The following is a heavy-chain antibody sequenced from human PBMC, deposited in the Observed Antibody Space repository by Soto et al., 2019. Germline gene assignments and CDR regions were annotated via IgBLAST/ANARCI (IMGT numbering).Heavy chain of an antibody. Sequence: EVQLVESGGGSVQPGESLRLSCVASGFSFNMYWMSWIRQAPGKGLEWVARIKQDGGEKYYVDSVKGRFTVFRDNAKKSLHLQLHSVSADDAGIYYCVRDQLILPADDFYYGVDVWGQGTTVTVSS. J-gene: IGHJ6*02. CDR1: GFSFNMYW. V-gene: IGHV3-7*01. CDR2: IKQDGGEK. CDR3: VRDQLILPADDFYYGVDV.